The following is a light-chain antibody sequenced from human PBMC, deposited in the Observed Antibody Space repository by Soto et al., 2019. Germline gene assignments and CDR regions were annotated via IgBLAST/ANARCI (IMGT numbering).Light chain of an antibody. CDR1: QSVSSSY. J-gene: IGKJ2*01. CDR2: GAS. CDR3: QQYGSSSPMYT. V-gene: IGKV3-20*01. Sequence: EIVLTQSPCTLSLSPGERATLSCRASQSVSSSYLSCYQQKPGHAPRLLIYGASSSATGIPDRFSGSGSGTDFTLTISRLEPEDFAVYYCQQYGSSSPMYTFGQGTKLEIK.